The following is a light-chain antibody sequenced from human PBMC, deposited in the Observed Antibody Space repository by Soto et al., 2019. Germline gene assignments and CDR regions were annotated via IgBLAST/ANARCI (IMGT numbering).Light chain of an antibody. CDR1: SSYIGNYNY. J-gene: IGLJ1*01. V-gene: IGLV2-14*03. CDR3: SSYTSTSTYV. CDR2: DVS. Sequence: QSALTQPDSVSGSPGQSVAISCTAASSYIGNYNYVSWYQQRPGKVPKLIIHDVSDRPSGVSDRFSGSKSGNTASLTISGLQAEDEADYYCSSYTSTSTYVFGTGTRSPS.